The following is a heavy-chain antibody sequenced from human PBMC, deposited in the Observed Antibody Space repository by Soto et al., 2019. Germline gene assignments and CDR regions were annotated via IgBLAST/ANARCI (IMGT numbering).Heavy chain of an antibody. CDR3: ARATSVAGTNGQYFYHLDV. CDR1: GGSISSYY. V-gene: IGHV4-4*07. J-gene: IGHJ6*02. D-gene: IGHD6-19*01. CDR2: FYPSGST. Sequence: SETLSLTCTVSGGSISSYYWSWIRQPAGKGLEWMGRFYPSGSTNYNPSLESRVTMSVDTSKNQFSLKLSSVTAADTALYFCARATSVAGTNGQYFYHLDVWGRGTTVTVSS.